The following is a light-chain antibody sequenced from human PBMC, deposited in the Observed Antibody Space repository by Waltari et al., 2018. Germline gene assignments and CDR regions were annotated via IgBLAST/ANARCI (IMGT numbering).Light chain of an antibody. V-gene: IGKV1-27*01. Sequence: DIQMTQSPSSLSASVGDRVTIACRASQGIRNYLAWYQQKPGEVPKLLIYAASTLQSGVPSRVSGSGSGTDFTLTISSLQPEDVATYYCQKYNSAPYTFGQGTKLEIK. CDR2: AAS. J-gene: IGKJ2*01. CDR3: QKYNSAPYT. CDR1: QGIRNY.